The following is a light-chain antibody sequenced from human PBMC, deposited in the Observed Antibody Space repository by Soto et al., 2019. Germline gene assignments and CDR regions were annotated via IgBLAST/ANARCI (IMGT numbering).Light chain of an antibody. J-gene: IGKJ4*01. CDR3: QKYNSAPLT. Sequence: DIQMTQSPSSLSASVGDRVTITCRASQDINNYLAWYQQKPGKVPKLLIYAASTLQSGVPSRFSGSGSGTDFTPTISSLQPEDVATYYCQKYNSAPLTFGGGTKVEIK. CDR2: AAS. CDR1: QDINNY. V-gene: IGKV1-27*01.